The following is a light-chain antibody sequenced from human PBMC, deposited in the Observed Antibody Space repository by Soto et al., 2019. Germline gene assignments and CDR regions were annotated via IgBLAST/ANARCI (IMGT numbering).Light chain of an antibody. J-gene: IGLJ1*01. V-gene: IGLV2-14*01. CDR2: EVS. CDR3: SSYTSTDTLVV. Sequence: QSVLTQPASVSGSPGQSITISCNGTRSDVGGYNYVSWYQQHPGKAPKLIIYEVSNRPSGVSNRFSGSKSGNTASLTISGLQAEDEADYYCSSYTSTDTLVVFGTGTKVTVL. CDR1: RSDVGGYNY.